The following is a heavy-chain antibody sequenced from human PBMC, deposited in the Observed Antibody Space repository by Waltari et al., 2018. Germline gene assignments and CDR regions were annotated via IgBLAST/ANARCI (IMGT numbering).Heavy chain of an antibody. CDR2: INHSGST. J-gene: IGHJ6*02. Sequence: QVQLQQWGAGLLKPSETLSLTCAVYGGSFSGYYWSWIRQPPGKGLEWIGEINHSGSTNYNPSLKSRGTISVDTSKNQFSLKLSSVTAADTAVYYCARRRGWRFAPLVVVPAERGYYYGMDVWGQGTTVIVSS. CDR3: ARRRGWRFAPLVVVPAERGYYYGMDV. D-gene: IGHD2-2*01. V-gene: IGHV4-34*01. CDR1: GGSFSGYY.